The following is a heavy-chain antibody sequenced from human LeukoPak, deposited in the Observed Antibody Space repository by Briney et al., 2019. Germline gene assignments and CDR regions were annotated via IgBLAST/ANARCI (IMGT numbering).Heavy chain of an antibody. CDR3: ARDSIASSPWYFDL. D-gene: IGHD3-3*02. J-gene: IGHJ2*01. Sequence: SETLSLTCTVSGGSISSYYWSWIRQPAGKGLEWIGRMYITGNTNYNPSLKSRVTMSLDTSKNHFSLKLSSVTAADTAVYYCARDSIASSPWYFDLWGRGTLVTVSS. V-gene: IGHV4-4*07. CDR1: GGSISSYY. CDR2: MYITGNT.